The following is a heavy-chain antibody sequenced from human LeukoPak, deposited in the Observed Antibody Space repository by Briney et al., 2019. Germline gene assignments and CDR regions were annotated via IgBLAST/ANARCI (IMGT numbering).Heavy chain of an antibody. V-gene: IGHV1-69*13. CDR2: IIPIFGTA. Sequence: GASVKVSCKASGGTFSSYAISWVRQAPGQGLEWMGGIIPIFGTANYAQKFQGRVTITADESTSTAYMELSSLRSEDTAVYYCARTHPTYCYGSRRAFDIWGQGTMVTVSS. CDR1: GGTFSSYA. D-gene: IGHD3-22*01. J-gene: IGHJ3*02. CDR3: ARTHPTYCYGSRRAFDI.